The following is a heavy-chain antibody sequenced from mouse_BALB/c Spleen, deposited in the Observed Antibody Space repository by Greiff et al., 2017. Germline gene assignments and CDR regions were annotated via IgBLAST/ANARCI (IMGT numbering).Heavy chain of an antibody. CDR2: IDPYDSET. Sequence: QVQLQQPGAELVRPGPSVKLSCKASGYTFTSYLLNWVKQRPEQGLEWIGMIDPYDSETHYNQKFKDKAILTVDKSSSTAYKQLSSLTAEDSAVYYCARSVYDYVGNLANWGQGTLVTVSA. V-gene: IGHV1-52*01. J-gene: IGHJ3*01. CDR3: ARSVYDYVGNLAN. CDR1: GYTFTSYL. D-gene: IGHD2-4*01.